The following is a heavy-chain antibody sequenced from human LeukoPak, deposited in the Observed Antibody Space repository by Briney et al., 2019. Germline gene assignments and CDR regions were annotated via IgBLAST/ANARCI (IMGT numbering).Heavy chain of an antibody. CDR1: GFTFDDYA. CDR2: ISGSGGST. J-gene: IGHJ1*01. Sequence: GGSLRLSCAASGFTFDDYAMHWVRQAPGKGLEWVSAISGSGGSTYYADSVKGRFTISRDNSKNTLYLQMNSLRAEDTAVYYCAKDGPGLAAAGTRYFQHWGQGTLVTVSS. V-gene: IGHV3-23*01. CDR3: AKDGPGLAAAGTRYFQH. D-gene: IGHD6-13*01.